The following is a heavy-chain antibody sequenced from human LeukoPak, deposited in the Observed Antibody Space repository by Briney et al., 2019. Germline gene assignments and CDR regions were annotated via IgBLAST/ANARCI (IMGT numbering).Heavy chain of an antibody. J-gene: IGHJ4*02. CDR1: GFSFTNYA. D-gene: IGHD4-17*01. CDR2: ISGSGFNI. Sequence: PGGSLRLSCAASGFSFTNYAMSWVRQAPGEGLEWVSAISGSGFNIHYADSVKGRFTISRDNSKNTLYLQMNSLRAEDTAVYYCAKDRPVTPVLDYWGQGTLVTVSS. V-gene: IGHV3-23*01. CDR3: AKDRPVTPVLDY.